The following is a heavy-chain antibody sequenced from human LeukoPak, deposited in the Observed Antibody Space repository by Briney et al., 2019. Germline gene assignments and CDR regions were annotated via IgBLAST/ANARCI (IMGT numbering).Heavy chain of an antibody. Sequence: GGSLRLPCAASGFTFSNAWMSWVRQAPGKGLEWVGRIKSKTDGGTTDYAAPVKGRFTISRDDSKNTLYLQMNSLKTEDTAVYYCTTTYYYGSGSYYLFDYWGQGTLVTVSS. D-gene: IGHD3-10*01. CDR1: GFTFSNAW. CDR3: TTTYYYGSGSYYLFDY. J-gene: IGHJ4*02. V-gene: IGHV3-15*01. CDR2: IKSKTDGGTT.